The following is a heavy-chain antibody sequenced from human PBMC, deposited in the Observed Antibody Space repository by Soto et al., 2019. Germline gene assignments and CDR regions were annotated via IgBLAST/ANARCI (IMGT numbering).Heavy chain of an antibody. J-gene: IGHJ5*02. V-gene: IGHV1-18*01. D-gene: IGHD3-3*01. Sequence: QVPLVQSGAEVKKPVASVKVSFKASGFTVISYGISWVRKAPGQGLEWMGWISGFNGNTNYAQKFQGSVTMTTDTSTNTAYMELRSRRSDDTAVYYCARTLYQHGFDPWGQGTLVTVSS. CDR1: GFTVISYG. CDR2: ISGFNGNT. CDR3: ARTLYQHGFDP.